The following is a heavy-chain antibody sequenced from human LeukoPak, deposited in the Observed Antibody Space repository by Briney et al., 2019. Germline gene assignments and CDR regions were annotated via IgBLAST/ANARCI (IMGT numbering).Heavy chain of an antibody. CDR3: ARAPMTYYYGSGSSVYFQH. Sequence: SVKVSCKASGGTFSSYAISWVRQAPGQGLEWMGRIIPIFGTANYAQKFQGRVTITTDESTSTAYMELSSLRSEDTAVYYCARAPMTYYYGSGSSVYFQHWGQGTLVTVSS. J-gene: IGHJ1*01. V-gene: IGHV1-69*05. CDR1: GGTFSSYA. CDR2: IIPIFGTA. D-gene: IGHD3-10*01.